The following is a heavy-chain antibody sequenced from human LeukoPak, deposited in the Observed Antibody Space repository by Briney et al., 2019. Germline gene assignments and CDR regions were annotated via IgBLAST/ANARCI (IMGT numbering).Heavy chain of an antibody. CDR2: IKQDGSET. D-gene: IGHD2-15*01. V-gene: IGHV3-7*01. Sequence: EGSLRLSCLASGLTFSNFWMTWLRQAPGKGLEWVANIKQDGSETYYSDSVRGRFTISRDNAKHSMYLQMNSLRAEDTALYYCVGCSGGSCSDFDYWGQGTLVTVSS. CDR3: VGCSGGSCSDFDY. CDR1: GLTFSNFW. J-gene: IGHJ4*02.